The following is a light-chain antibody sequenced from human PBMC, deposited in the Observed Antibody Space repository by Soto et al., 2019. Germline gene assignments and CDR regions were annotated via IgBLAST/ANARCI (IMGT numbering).Light chain of an antibody. J-gene: IGKJ5*01. CDR3: QHRSNWPPVT. CDR2: DAS. V-gene: IGKV3-11*01. CDR1: QSVRSY. Sequence: EIVLTQSPATPSLSPGERATLSCRATQSVRSYLAWYQQKPGQAPRLLIYDASNRATGVPARFSGSGSGTDFTLTISSLEPEDFAVYYCQHRSNWPPVTFGPGTRLEI.